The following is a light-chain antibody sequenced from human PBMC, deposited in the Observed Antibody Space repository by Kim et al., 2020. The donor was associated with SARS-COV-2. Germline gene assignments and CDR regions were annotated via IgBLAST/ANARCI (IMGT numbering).Light chain of an antibody. J-gene: IGLJ3*02. Sequence: PGVTVTLTLGSTTGSVTSNHYAFWFQQRPGQAPRTLIYDTNKRQSWTPSRFSGSLRGGEAALTLSGAQPEDEADYYCLLYYSGARVFGGGTQLTVL. V-gene: IGLV7-46*01. CDR1: TGSVTSNHY. CDR2: DTN. CDR3: LLYYSGARV.